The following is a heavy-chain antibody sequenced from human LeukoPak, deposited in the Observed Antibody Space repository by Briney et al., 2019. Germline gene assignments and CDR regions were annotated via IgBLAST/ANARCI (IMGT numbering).Heavy chain of an antibody. V-gene: IGHV3-23*01. CDR3: AREPVYSNSWGAFDI. CDR1: GFSFSTYA. J-gene: IGHJ3*02. Sequence: GGSLRLSCAASGFSFSTYAMSWVRQIPGKGLEWVSAISGSDPGTYYADSVKGRFTISRDNAKNSLYLQMNSLRAEDTAVYYCAREPVYSNSWGAFDIWGQGTMVTVSS. D-gene: IGHD2/OR15-2a*01. CDR2: ISGSDPGT.